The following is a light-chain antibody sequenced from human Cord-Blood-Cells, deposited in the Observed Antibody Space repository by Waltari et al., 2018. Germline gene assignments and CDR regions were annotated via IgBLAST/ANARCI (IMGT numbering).Light chain of an antibody. CDR3: QQRSNWPPLFT. CDR1: QSVSSY. CDR2: DAS. J-gene: IGKJ3*01. V-gene: IGKV3-11*01. Sequence: KQSPATLSLSPGERATLSCRASQSVSSYLAWYQQKPGQAPRLLIYDASNRATGIPARFSGSGSGTDFTLTISSLEPEDFAVYYCQQRSNWPPLFTFGPGTKVDIK.